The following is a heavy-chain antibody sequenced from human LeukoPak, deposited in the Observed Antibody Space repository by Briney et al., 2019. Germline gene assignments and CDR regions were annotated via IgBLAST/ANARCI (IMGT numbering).Heavy chain of an antibody. CDR1: GXTASSNY. J-gene: IGHJ3*02. V-gene: IGHV3-53*04. Sequence: PGGSLRLSWAASGXTASSNYVSWVRQAPGKGLEWVSVIYSDDRTYYADSVKGRFTISRHTSKKTLYLQMNSLRAEDTAVYYCAREVMAKRRAFDIWGQGTVVTVSS. D-gene: IGHD2-8*01. CDR3: AREVMAKRRAFDI. CDR2: IYSDDRT.